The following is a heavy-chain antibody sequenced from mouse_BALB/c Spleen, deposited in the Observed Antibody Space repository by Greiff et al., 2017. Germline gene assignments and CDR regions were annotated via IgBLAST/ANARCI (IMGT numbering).Heavy chain of an antibody. D-gene: IGHD2-1*01. CDR3: ARADGNYPWFAY. Sequence: VMLVESGGGLVKPGGSLKLSCAASGFTFSSYAMSWVRQTPEKRLEWVASIRSGGSTYYPDSVKGRFTISRDNARNILYLQMSSLRSEDTAMYYCARADGNYPWFAYWGQGTLVTVSA. V-gene: IGHV5-6-5*01. CDR2: IRSGGST. J-gene: IGHJ3*01. CDR1: GFTFSSYA.